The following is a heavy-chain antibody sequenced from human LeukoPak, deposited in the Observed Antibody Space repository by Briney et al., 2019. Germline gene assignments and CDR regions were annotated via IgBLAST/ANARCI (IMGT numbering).Heavy chain of an antibody. Sequence: PSETLSLTCTVSGGSISSSSYYWGWIRQPPGKGLEWIGSIYYSGSTYYNPSLKSRVTISVDTSKNQFSLKLSSVTAADTAVYYCARHMGAVVVYCDYWGQGTLVTVSS. J-gene: IGHJ4*02. CDR2: IYYSGST. D-gene: IGHD3-22*01. CDR1: GGSISSSSYY. CDR3: ARHMGAVVVYCDY. V-gene: IGHV4-39*01.